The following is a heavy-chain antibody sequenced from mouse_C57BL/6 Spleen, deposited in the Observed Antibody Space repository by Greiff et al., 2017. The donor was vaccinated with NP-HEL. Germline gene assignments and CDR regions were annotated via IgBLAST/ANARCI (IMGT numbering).Heavy chain of an antibody. CDR1: GYSITSGYY. V-gene: IGHV3-6*01. J-gene: IGHJ2*01. Sequence: EVHLVESGPGLVKPSQSLSLTCSVTGYSITSGYYWNWIRQFPGNKLEWMGYISYDGSNNYNPSLKNRLSITRDTSKNQFFLKLKSVTTEDTATYYCARGGDYGYWGQGTTLTVSS. CDR2: ISYDGSN. CDR3: ARGGDYGY.